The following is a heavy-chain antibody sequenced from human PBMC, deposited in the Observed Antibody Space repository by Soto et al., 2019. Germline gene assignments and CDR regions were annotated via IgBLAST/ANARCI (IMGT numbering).Heavy chain of an antibody. CDR1: GGLFSSFA. V-gene: IGHV1-69*01. CDR2: IIPVFGTT. J-gene: IGHJ4*02. D-gene: IGHD1-26*01. CDR3: AMGGSPYVWFNEF. Sequence: QERMVQSGAEVKKPGSSMKISCKASGGLFSSFAISWVRQAPGRGLEWMGGIIPVFGTTNYAQKFQDRVTITADESTNTAYMEGSSLRYEDTAIYYCAMGGSPYVWFNEFWGQGALVTVTS.